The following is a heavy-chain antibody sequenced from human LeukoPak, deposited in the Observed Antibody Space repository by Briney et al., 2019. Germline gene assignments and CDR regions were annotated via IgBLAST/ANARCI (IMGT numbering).Heavy chain of an antibody. J-gene: IGHJ4*02. Sequence: ASVKVSCKASGYTFTGYYMHWVRQAPGQGLEWMGWINPNSGGTNYAQKFQGRVTMTRDTSISTAYMELRSLRSDDTAVYYCARERGGGDYYGSGRHFDYWGQGTLVTVSS. D-gene: IGHD3-10*01. CDR3: ARERGGGDYYGSGRHFDY. CDR1: GYTFTGYY. CDR2: INPNSGGT. V-gene: IGHV1-2*02.